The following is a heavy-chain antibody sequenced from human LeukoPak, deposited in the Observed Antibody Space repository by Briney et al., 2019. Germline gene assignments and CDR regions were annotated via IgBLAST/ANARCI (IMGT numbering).Heavy chain of an antibody. V-gene: IGHV1-2*02. D-gene: IGHD2-2*01. Sequence: ASVKVSCKASGYTLTGYYMHWVRQAPGQGLEWMGWINPNSGGTNYAQKFQGRVTMTRDTSISTTYMELSRLRSDDTAVYYCARDLDCSSTSCYRDYWGQGTLVTVSS. CDR2: INPNSGGT. J-gene: IGHJ4*02. CDR1: GYTLTGYY. CDR3: ARDLDCSSTSCYRDY.